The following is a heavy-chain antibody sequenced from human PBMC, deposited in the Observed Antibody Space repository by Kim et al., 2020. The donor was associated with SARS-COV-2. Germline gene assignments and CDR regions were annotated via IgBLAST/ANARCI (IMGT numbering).Heavy chain of an antibody. CDR2: NGNI. CDR3: ARNDYFDY. V-gene: IGHV1-3*01. Sequence: NGNIKYSEKFQDSITVTRDTSASTVYMELGSLRSEDTAVYYCARNDYFDYWGQGTLVAVSS. J-gene: IGHJ4*02.